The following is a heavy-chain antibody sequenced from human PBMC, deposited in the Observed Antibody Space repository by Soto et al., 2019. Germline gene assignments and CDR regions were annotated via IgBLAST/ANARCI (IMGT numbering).Heavy chain of an antibody. D-gene: IGHD2-2*01. J-gene: IGHJ4*02. V-gene: IGHV4-39*02. CDR1: GGSISSSSYY. CDR2: IYYSGST. Sequence: QLQLQESGPGLVKPSETLSLTCTVSGGSISSSSYYWGWIRQPPGKGLEWIGSIYYSGSTYYNPSLKSRVTISVDTSKNQFSLKLSSVTAADTAVYYCAREAESVPAAIVYWGQGTLVTVSS. CDR3: AREAESVPAAIVY.